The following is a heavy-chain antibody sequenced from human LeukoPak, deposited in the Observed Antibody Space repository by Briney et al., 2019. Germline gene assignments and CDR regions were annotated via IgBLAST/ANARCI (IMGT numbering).Heavy chain of an antibody. CDR1: GGSISSSSYY. CDR2: IYYSGST. D-gene: IGHD3-3*01. CDR3: ARVGAYDFWSGPAPLNWFDP. Sequence: SETLSLTCTVSGGSISSSSYYWGWIRQPPGKGLEWIGSIYYSGSTYYNPSLKSRVTISVDTSKNQFSLKLSSVTAADTAAYYCARVGAYDFWSGPAPLNWFDPWGQGTLVTVSS. J-gene: IGHJ5*02. V-gene: IGHV4-39*07.